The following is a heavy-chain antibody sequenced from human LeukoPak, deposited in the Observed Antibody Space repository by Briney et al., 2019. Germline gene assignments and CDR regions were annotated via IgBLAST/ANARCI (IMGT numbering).Heavy chain of an antibody. CDR1: GGSISSYY. CDR3: ARDIRGYSYGYSFGY. V-gene: IGHV4-4*07. D-gene: IGHD5-18*01. J-gene: IGHJ4*02. CDR2: IYTSWSC. Sequence: SETLSLTCTVSGGSISSYYWSWIRQPAGKGLEWIGRIYTSWSCNYNPPLKSRVTMSVDTSKNQFPLKLSSVTAADTGVYYCARDIRGYSYGYSFGYWGQGTLVTVSS.